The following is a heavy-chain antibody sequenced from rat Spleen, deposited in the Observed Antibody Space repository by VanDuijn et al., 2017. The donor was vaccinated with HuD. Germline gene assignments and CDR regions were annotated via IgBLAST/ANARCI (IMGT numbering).Heavy chain of an antibody. Sequence: QVQLKESGPGLVQPSQTLSLTCTVSGFSLRNYGVIWVRQPPGQGLEWMGGIWGVGNTNYNSALKSRLSISRDTSKSQIYLKMNSLQTEDTATYFCARADVAGLSTDGIWGQGVMVTVSS. J-gene: IGHJ2*01. D-gene: IGHD1-2*01. V-gene: IGHV2-13*01. CDR3: ARADVAGLSTDGI. CDR2: IWGVGNT. CDR1: GFSLRNYG.